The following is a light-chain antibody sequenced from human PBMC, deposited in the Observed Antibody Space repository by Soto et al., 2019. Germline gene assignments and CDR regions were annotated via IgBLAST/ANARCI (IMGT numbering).Light chain of an antibody. CDR3: QQYFEWPPMT. CDR1: ETVATN. J-gene: IGKJ1*01. CDR2: GAS. V-gene: IGKV3-15*01. Sequence: EVVMTQSPATLSVSPGERATLSCRASETVATNLAWYQQKPGQAPRLLISGASTRAAGISDRFRGSGSGTEFTLRLSSLRSEDSAIYYCQQYFEWPPMTFGQGTKVEI.